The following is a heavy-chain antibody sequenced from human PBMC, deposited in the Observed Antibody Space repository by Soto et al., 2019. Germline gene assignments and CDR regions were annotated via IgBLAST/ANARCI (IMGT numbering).Heavy chain of an antibody. CDR3: ATEAAAGKGY. CDR2: IIPVFGSA. V-gene: IGHV1-69*01. D-gene: IGHD6-13*01. Sequence: QVQLVQSGAEVKKPGSSVKVSCKASGGSFSSYAISWVRQAPGQGLEWMGGIIPVFGSANYAQKFQGRVTIIADESTSTAYMELTSLRSEDTAVHYCATEAAAGKGYWGQGTLVTVSS. CDR1: GGSFSSYA. J-gene: IGHJ4*02.